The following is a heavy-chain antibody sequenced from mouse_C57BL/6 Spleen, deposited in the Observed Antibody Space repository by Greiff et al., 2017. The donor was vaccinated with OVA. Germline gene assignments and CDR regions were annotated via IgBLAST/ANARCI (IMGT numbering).Heavy chain of an antibody. CDR3: ARTILVEGDYAMDD. CDR1: GYTFTSYG. Sequence: QVQLQQSGAELARPGASVKLSCKASGYTFTSYGISWVKQRTGQGLEWIGEIYPRSGNTYYNEKFKGKATLTADKSSSTAYMELRSLTSEDSAVYFCARTILVEGDYAMDDWGQGTSVTVSS. J-gene: IGHJ4*01. CDR2: IYPRSGNT. V-gene: IGHV1-81*01.